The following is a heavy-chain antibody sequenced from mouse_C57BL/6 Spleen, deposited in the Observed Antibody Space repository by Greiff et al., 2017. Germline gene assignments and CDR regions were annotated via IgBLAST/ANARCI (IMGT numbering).Heavy chain of an antibody. V-gene: IGHV14-4*01. Sequence: EVQLQQSGAELVRPGASVKLSCTASGFNIKDDYMHWVKQRPEQGLEWIGWIDPENGDTEYASKFQGKAPITADTSSNTAYLPLSSLTSEDTAVYYCATDIYYAMDYWGQGTSVTVSS. J-gene: IGHJ4*01. CDR1: GFNIKDDY. CDR3: ATDIYYAMDY. CDR2: IDPENGDT.